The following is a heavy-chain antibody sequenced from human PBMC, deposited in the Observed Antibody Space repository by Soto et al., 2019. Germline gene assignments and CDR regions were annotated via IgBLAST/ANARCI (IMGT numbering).Heavy chain of an antibody. CDR3: ARQPPSRYSSLWYGWFDP. Sequence: PGESLKISCKGSGYSFTDYWIGWVRQMPGKGLEWMGIIYPGDSDTRYSPSFQGRVTISADKSINTAFLQWSSLKASDTAIYYCARQPPSRYSSLWYGWFDPWGQGTLVTV. CDR1: GYSFTDYW. D-gene: IGHD6-13*01. J-gene: IGHJ5*02. CDR2: IYPGDSDT. V-gene: IGHV5-51*01.